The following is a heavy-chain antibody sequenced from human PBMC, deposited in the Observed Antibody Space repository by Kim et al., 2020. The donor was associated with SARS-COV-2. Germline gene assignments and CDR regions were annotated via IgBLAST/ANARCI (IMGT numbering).Heavy chain of an antibody. V-gene: IGHV4-59*13. D-gene: IGHD2-21*01. CDR3: SCVSSCCGSICVCVY. CDR2: ISYIRTT. CDR1: GVSITSTY. J-gene: IGHJ4*02. Sequence: SETLSLTCTISGVSITSTYWTWIRQTPGKGLEFICYISYIRTTYAIPSPYSQVTITLYTSTNRLSLTLRSVTAAAAAVSFCSCVSSCCGSICVCVYWGRG.